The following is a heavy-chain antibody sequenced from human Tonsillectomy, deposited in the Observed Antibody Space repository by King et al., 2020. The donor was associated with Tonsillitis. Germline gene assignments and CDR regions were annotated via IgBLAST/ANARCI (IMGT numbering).Heavy chain of an antibody. CDR3: ARDGGSYYMDY. J-gene: IGHJ4*02. Sequence: QLVQSGGGVVQPGRSLRLSCAASGFTFSSYAMHWVRQAPGKGLEWVAVISYDGSNKYYADSVKGRFTIYRDNSKNTLYLQMNGLRAEDTAVYYCARDGGSYYMDYWGQGTLVTVSS. D-gene: IGHD1-26*01. V-gene: IGHV3-30-3*01. CDR1: GFTFSSYA. CDR2: ISYDGSNK.